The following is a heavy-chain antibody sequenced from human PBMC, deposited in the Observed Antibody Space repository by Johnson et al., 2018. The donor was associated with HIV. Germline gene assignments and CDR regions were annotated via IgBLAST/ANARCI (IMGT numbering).Heavy chain of an antibody. Sequence: VQLMESGGGVVQPGGSLRLSCAASGFTFNNYAMHWVRQVSGKGLEWVSDISWNSSSTGYADSVKGRFTISRDNCKDSLYLPMNRLTNENTGLYYCAKDTVPGYEEFPWGVDAFDFWGQGTVVTVSS. CDR3: AKDTVPGYEEFPWGVDAFDF. J-gene: IGHJ3*01. V-gene: IGHV3-9*01. CDR2: ISWNSSST. CDR1: GFTFNNYA. D-gene: IGHD3-10*01.